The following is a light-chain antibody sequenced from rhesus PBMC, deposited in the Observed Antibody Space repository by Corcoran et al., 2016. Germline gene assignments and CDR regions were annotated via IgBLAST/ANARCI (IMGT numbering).Light chain of an antibody. CDR2: GAS. Sequence: DIQMSQSPSSLSAFVGDKVTIPCRASQGISNALAWYQLKQGKAPKLLIYGASSLESGVPSRFSGRRSGTDCTLTISSLQPEDFATYYCQQGYSTPYSFGQGTKVEIK. V-gene: IGKV1-33*02. CDR3: QQGYSTPYS. CDR1: QGISNA. J-gene: IGKJ2*01.